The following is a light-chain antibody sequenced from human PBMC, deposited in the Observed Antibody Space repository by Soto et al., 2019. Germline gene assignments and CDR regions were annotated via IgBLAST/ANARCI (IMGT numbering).Light chain of an antibody. V-gene: IGKV3-11*01. CDR2: DAS. CDR1: QSVSSY. CDR3: QQRSNWPPVIT. Sequence: EIVLTQSPATLSLSPGERANLSCRASQSVSSYLAWYQQKPGQAPRLLIYDASNRATGIPARFSGSGSGTDFTLTTSSLEPEDCAVYYCQQRSNWPPVITFGQGTRLEI. J-gene: IGKJ5*01.